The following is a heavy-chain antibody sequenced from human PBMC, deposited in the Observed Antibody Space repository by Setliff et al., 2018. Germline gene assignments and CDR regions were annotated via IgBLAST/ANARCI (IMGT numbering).Heavy chain of an antibody. Sequence: SETLSLTCTVSGYSISSGYIWGWIRQPPGKGLEWVGNIGHTGSINYNPSLKSRLTISRDTSKNQVSLKVNSVTATDTAVYYCARDLGHGGDSDYWGQGIQVTVSS. V-gene: IGHV4-38-2*02. D-gene: IGHD2-21*02. CDR1: GYSISSGYI. CDR2: IGHTGSI. CDR3: ARDLGHGGDSDY. J-gene: IGHJ4*02.